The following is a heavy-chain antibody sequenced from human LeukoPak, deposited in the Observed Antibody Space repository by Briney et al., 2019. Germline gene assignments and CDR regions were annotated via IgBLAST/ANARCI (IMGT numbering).Heavy chain of an antibody. CDR2: IIPHSGGT. J-gene: IGHJ4*02. Sequence: ASVKVSCKASGYTFIGYYMHWVRQAPGQGLEWMGWIIPHSGGTYYAERFQGRVIMTRDTPISTAYLEVSSLRSDDTAVYYCARFGAAPVAHYWGQGTLVTVSS. CDR1: GYTFIGYY. D-gene: IGHD3-10*01. CDR3: ARFGAAPVAHY. V-gene: IGHV1-2*02.